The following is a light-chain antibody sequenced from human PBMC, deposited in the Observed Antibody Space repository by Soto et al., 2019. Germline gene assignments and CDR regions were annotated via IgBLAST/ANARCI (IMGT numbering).Light chain of an antibody. V-gene: IGKV1-39*01. CDR1: QSIGTY. CDR3: QQRGQWPLPWT. CDR2: AAS. J-gene: IGKJ1*01. Sequence: DAQMTQSPSSLSASVGDSVTITCRASQSIGTYLDWYQHKPGKAPKLLIYAASSLQSGVPSRFSGSGSGSDSTLTISSLEPEDFAVYYCQQRGQWPLPWTFGQGAKVEI.